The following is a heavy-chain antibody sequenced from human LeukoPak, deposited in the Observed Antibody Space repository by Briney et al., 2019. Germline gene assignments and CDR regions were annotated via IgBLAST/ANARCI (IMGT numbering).Heavy chain of an antibody. D-gene: IGHD3-10*01. CDR2: ISYDGSNK. CDR3: ARDGSYLHAFDI. CDR1: GFTFGDYA. V-gene: IGHV3-30-3*01. J-gene: IGHJ3*02. Sequence: PGGSLRLSCTASGFTFGDYAMSWVRQAPGKGLEWVAVISYDGSNKYYADSVKGRFTISRDNAKNSLYLQMNSLRAEDTAVYYCARDGSYLHAFDIWGQGTMVTVSS.